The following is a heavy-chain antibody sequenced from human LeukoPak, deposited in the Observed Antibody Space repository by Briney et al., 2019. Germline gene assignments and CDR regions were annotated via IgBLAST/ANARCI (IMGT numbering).Heavy chain of an antibody. J-gene: IGHJ4*02. CDR2: IYYSGST. CDR3: SGYSSGWPTPTGGYFDY. CDR1: GGSISSSSYY. D-gene: IGHD6-19*01. Sequence: PSETLSLTRTVSGGSISSSSYYWGWIRQPPGKGLEWIGSIYYSGSTYYNPSLKSRVTISVDTSKNQFSLKLSSVTAADTAVYYCSGYSSGWPTPTGGYFDYWGQGTLVTVSS. V-gene: IGHV4-39*01.